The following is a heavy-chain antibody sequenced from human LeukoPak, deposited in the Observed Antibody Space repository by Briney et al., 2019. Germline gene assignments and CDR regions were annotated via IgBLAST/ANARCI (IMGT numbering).Heavy chain of an antibody. CDR3: ARQGFVASYGVDV. Sequence: PGESLQISCKGSGSRFKNYWIAWVRQLPGKGLEWMGIIYPGDSNTRYNPSFQGQVTISADKSISTAYLQWSSLKASDTAEYYCARQGFVASYGVDVWGQGTTVTVSS. J-gene: IGHJ6*02. V-gene: IGHV5-51*01. CDR2: IYPGDSNT. CDR1: GSRFKNYW.